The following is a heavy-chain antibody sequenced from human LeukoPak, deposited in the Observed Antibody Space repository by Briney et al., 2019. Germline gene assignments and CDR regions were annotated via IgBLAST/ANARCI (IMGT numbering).Heavy chain of an antibody. V-gene: IGHV4-59*01. CDR2: ISYSGST. J-gene: IGHJ5*02. Sequence: SETLSLTCTVSGGSISSYYWSWIRQPPGKGLEWIGYISYSGSTNFNPSLKSRVTISVDTSKNQFSLKLSSVTAADTAVYYCAREGTAGTSLNWFDPWGQGTLVTVSS. D-gene: IGHD1-1*01. CDR1: GGSISSYY. CDR3: AREGTAGTSLNWFDP.